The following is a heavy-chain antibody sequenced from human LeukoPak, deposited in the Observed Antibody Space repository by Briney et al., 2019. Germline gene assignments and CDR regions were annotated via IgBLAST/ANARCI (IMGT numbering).Heavy chain of an antibody. D-gene: IGHD3-16*02. V-gene: IGHV3-15*01. CDR3: TTGSRGFRGYRF. Sequence: GGSLRLSCAASEFTFSNAWMTWVRQAPGKGLEWIARIKSKSDGGTAVYAAPVKGRFTISRDDSKDTVYLEMNSLKTEDTAMYYCTTGSRGFRGYRFWGQGTLVTVSS. CDR2: IKSKSDGGTA. J-gene: IGHJ4*02. CDR1: EFTFSNAW.